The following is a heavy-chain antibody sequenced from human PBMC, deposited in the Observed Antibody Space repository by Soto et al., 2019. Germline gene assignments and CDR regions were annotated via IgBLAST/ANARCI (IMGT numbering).Heavy chain of an antibody. D-gene: IGHD6-13*01. Sequence: QVQLVQSGAEVKKPGASVKVSCKASGYTFTSYGITWVRQAPGQGLEWMGWINTYNGNTNYAQKLQGRVTMTTDTATSTAYMELRSLRSDDTAVYYCAREPAAGDWFDPWGQGTLVTVSS. CDR3: AREPAAGDWFDP. CDR2: INTYNGNT. CDR1: GYTFTSYG. V-gene: IGHV1-18*01. J-gene: IGHJ5*02.